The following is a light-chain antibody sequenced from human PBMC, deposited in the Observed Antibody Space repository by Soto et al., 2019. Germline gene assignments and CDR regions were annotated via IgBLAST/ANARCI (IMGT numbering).Light chain of an antibody. J-gene: IGKJ1*01. V-gene: IGKV1-5*03. CDR3: QQYNSQRT. Sequence: DIQMTQSPSTLSASVGDRVTITCRASQYISSWLAWYQQKPGKAPKLLIYKASSLESGVPSRFSGSGSGTESTLTISSLQPDDFATYYCQQYNSQRTFGQGPKGESK. CDR2: KAS. CDR1: QYISSW.